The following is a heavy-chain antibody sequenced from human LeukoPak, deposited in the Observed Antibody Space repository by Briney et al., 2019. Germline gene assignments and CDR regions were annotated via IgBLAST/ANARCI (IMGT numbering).Heavy chain of an antibody. J-gene: IGHJ6*02. CDR3: ARDQYGASSGWYGLAHGMDV. CDR2: INPSGGST. D-gene: IGHD6-19*01. Sequence: GASVKVSCKASGYTFTSYYMHWVRQAPGQGLEWMGIINPSGGSTSYAQKFQGRVTMTRDTSTGTVYMELSSLRSEDTAVYYCARDQYGASSGWYGLAHGMDVWGQGTTVTVSS. CDR1: GYTFTSYY. V-gene: IGHV1-46*01.